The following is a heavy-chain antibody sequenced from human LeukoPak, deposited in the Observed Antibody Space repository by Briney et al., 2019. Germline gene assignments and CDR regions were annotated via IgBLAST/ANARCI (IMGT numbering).Heavy chain of an antibody. D-gene: IGHD7-27*01. CDR2: MSPNNGNT. J-gene: IGHJ4*02. CDR3: ASNPPRTGDFNY. CDR1: GYTFTNYD. Sequence: ASVKVSCKTSGYTFTNYDINWVRQAPGQGLEWMGWMSPNNGNTGYAQKFQGRVTMTRDTSINTAYMELSNLRSEDTAVYYCASNPPRTGDFNYWGQGALVTVSS. V-gene: IGHV1-8*01.